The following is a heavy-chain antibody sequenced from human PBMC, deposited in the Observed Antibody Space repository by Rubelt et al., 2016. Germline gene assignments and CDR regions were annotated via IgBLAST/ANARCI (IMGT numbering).Heavy chain of an antibody. V-gene: IGHV4-31*03. Sequence: QVQLQESGPGLVKPSQTLSLTCTVSGGSISSGGYYRSWIRQHPGKGLEWIGYIYYSGSTYYTPSLKSRVTRSVDTSKNPFSLKLSSVTAADTAGYSCARADYYDSSGYHNWFDPWGQGTLVTVSS. D-gene: IGHD3-22*01. CDR1: GGSISSGGYY. CDR3: ARADYYDSSGYHNWFDP. CDR2: IYYSGST. J-gene: IGHJ5*02.